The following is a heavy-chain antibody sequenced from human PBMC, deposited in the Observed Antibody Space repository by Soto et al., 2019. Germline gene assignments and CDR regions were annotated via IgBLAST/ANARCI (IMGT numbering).Heavy chain of an antibody. Sequence: QVQLQESGPGLVKPSETLSLSCNVSGGSISSDDFFWSWVRQHPARGLEGIGYIYHSGTTYYNPSIQSRITLSVGTSRNQLFIKLRSVTTEDTDVYFCTRDEAHGSGLSGGMDVWVQGTAVTVSA. CDR2: IYHSGTT. D-gene: IGHD3-10*01. V-gene: IGHV4-31*03. CDR1: GGSISSDDFF. CDR3: TRDEAHGSGLSGGMDV. J-gene: IGHJ6*01.